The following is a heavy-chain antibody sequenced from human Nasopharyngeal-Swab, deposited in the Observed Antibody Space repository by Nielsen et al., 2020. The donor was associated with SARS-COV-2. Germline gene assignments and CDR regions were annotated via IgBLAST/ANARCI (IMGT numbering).Heavy chain of an antibody. Sequence: SVKVSCKASGGTFSSYAISWVRQAPGQGLEWMGGIILIFGTANYAQKFQGRVTITADESTSTAYMELSSLRSEDTAVYYCARDFNSCSGGSCYPSWGQGTLVTVSS. D-gene: IGHD2-15*01. CDR3: ARDFNSCSGGSCYPS. J-gene: IGHJ5*02. V-gene: IGHV1-69*13. CDR2: IILIFGTA. CDR1: GGTFSSYA.